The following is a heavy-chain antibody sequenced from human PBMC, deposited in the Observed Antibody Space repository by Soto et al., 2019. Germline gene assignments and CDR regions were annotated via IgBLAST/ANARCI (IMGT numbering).Heavy chain of an antibody. Sequence: GGSLRRSCAASGFTFSSYGMHWVRQAPGKGLEWVAVIWYDGSNKYYADSVKGRFTISRDNSKNTLYLQMNSLRAEDTAVYYCARPLRDLDYYYYGMDVWGQGTTVTVSS. J-gene: IGHJ6*02. CDR1: GFTFSSYG. CDR2: IWYDGSNK. CDR3: ARPLRDLDYYYYGMDV. D-gene: IGHD3-10*01. V-gene: IGHV3-33*01.